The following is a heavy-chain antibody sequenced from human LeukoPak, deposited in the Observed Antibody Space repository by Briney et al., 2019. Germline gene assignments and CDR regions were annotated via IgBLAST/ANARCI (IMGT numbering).Heavy chain of an antibody. CDR2: ISGSGGST. J-gene: IGHJ4*02. D-gene: IGHD2-2*01. CDR3: AKDIGVVPAAINHFDY. Sequence: GGSLRLSCAASGFTFSSYAMSWVRQAPGKGLEWVSAISGSGGSTYYADSVKGRFTISRDNSKNTLYLQMNSLRAEDTAVYYCAKDIGVVPAAINHFDYWGQGTLVTVSS. V-gene: IGHV3-23*01. CDR1: GFTFSSYA.